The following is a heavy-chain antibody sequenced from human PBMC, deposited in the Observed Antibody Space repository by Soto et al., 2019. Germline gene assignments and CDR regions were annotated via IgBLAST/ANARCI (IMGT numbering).Heavy chain of an antibody. CDR1: GYTFTNFG. V-gene: IGHV1-18*01. J-gene: IGHJ5*02. CDR3: ASVTQGVEACFEP. CDR2: ISAYTDTP. Sequence: GASVKVSCKASGYTFTNFGVTSVRRAPGQGLEWMGWISAYTDTPNYAQKFQGRVTMTIDTSTSTAYMDLRSLTSDDTAVYYCASVTQGVEACFEPWGQGTLVTVSS. D-gene: IGHD2-8*01.